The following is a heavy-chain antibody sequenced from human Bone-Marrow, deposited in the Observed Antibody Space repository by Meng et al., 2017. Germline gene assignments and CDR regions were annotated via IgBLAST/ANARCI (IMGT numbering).Heavy chain of an antibody. V-gene: IGHV1-2*06. J-gene: IGHJ4*01. CDR3: ARDEDISAAGNLFGDY. CDR2: IDPKSGDT. D-gene: IGHD6-13*01. Sequence: VKVSCKPSGYNFPDYWLHWVRRAPGQGLEWMGRIDPKSGDTHYAQRFQGRVTMTGDTTISTAYMELSGLNSDNTAMYYCARDEDISAAGNLFGDYWGQGTLVTVSS. CDR1: GYNFPDYW.